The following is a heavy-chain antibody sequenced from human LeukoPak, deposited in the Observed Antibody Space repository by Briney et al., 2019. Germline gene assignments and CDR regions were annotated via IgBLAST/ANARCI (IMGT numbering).Heavy chain of an antibody. CDR2: IYYSGST. Sequence: PSETLSLTCTVSGGSISSSSYYWGWIRQPPGKGLEWIGSIYYSGSTYYNPSLKSRVTISVDTSKNQFSLKLSSVTAADTAVYYCARVEVLRYFDWLLGMDVWGQGTTVTVSS. D-gene: IGHD3-9*01. V-gene: IGHV4-39*07. J-gene: IGHJ6*02. CDR1: GGSISSSSYY. CDR3: ARVEVLRYFDWLLGMDV.